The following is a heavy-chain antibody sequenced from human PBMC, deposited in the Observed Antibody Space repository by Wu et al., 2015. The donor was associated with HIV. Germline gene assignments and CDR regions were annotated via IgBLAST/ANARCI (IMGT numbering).Heavy chain of an antibody. V-gene: IGHV1-69*05. CDR2: IIPMFGTA. J-gene: IGHJ3*02. CDR3: ARDLWGYDSSGQHDAFDI. Sequence: QVQLVQSGAEVKKPGSSVKVSCKASGGTFSSYAISWVRQAPGQGLEWMGRIIPMFGTANYAQKFQGRVTITTDESTSTAYMELSSLRSEDTAVYYCARDLWGYDSSGQHDAFDIWGQGTMVTVSS. CDR1: GGTFSSYA. D-gene: IGHD3-22*01.